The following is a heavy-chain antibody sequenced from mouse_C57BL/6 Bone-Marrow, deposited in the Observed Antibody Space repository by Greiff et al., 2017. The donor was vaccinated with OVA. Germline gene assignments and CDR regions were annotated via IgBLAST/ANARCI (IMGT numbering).Heavy chain of an antibody. CDR2: IYYSGTI. V-gene: IGHV3-5*01. D-gene: IGHD2-3*01. CDR3: ARAGDGYYLYWYFDV. J-gene: IGHJ1*03. CDR1: GISITTGNYR. Sequence: DVKLLESGPGLVKPSQTVFLTCTVTGISITTGNYRWSWIRQFPGNKLEWIGYIYYSGTITYNPSLTSRTTITRDTPKNQFFLEMNSLTAEDTATYYCARAGDGYYLYWYFDVWGTGTTVTVSS.